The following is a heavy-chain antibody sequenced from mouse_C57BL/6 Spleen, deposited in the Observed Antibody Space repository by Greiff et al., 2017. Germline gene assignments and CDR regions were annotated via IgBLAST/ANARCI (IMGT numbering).Heavy chain of an antibody. J-gene: IGHJ2*01. Sequence: QVQLLQPGTELVKPGASVKLSCKASGYTFTSYWMPWVKQRPGQGLEWIGNINPSNGGTNYNEKFKSKATLTVDKSSSTAYMQLSSLTSEDSAVDNCESSGCHYYCVDYWGQGTTLTVSS. D-gene: IGHD2-13*01. CDR3: ESSGCHYYCVDY. CDR1: GYTFTSYW. V-gene: IGHV1-53*01. CDR2: INPSNGGT.